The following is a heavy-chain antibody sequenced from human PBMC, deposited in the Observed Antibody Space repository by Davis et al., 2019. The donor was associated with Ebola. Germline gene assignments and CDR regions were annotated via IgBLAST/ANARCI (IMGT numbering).Heavy chain of an antibody. Sequence: SETLSLTCTVSGGSISSSSYYWGWIRQPPGKGLEWIGEINHSGSTNYNPSLKSRVTISVDTSKNQFSLKLSSVTAADTAVYYCARARYSSYYYYYYGMDVWGQGTTVTVSS. D-gene: IGHD6-13*01. V-gene: IGHV4-39*07. CDR1: GGSISSSSYY. CDR3: ARARYSSYYYYYYGMDV. J-gene: IGHJ6*02. CDR2: INHSGST.